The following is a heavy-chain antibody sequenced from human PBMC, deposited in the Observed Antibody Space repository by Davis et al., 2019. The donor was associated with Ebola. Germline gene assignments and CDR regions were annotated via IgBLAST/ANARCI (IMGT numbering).Heavy chain of an antibody. Sequence: PSETLSLTCAVSGGSISSSNWWPWVRQPPGKGLEWIGEIYHSGTTNYNPSLKSRVTISVDKSENHFSLKLSSVTAADTAVYYCARDTGWSWGQGTLVTVSS. D-gene: IGHD3-3*01. J-gene: IGHJ4*02. CDR3: ARDTGWS. V-gene: IGHV4-4*02. CDR1: GGSISSSNW. CDR2: IYHSGTT.